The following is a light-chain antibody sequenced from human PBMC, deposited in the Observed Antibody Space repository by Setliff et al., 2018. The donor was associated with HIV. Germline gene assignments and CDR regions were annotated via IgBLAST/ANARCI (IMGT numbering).Light chain of an antibody. CDR1: TSDVGGYNF. J-gene: IGLJ1*01. CDR2: DVS. Sequence: QSVLTQPRSVSGSPRHSVTISCTGTTSDVGGYNFVSWYQHHPGTAPKRMIFDVSNRPSGVPDRFSGSKSGNTASLTISGLQADDEAVYFCCSYAGSHTFVFGTGTKVTVL. CDR3: CSYAGSHTFV. V-gene: IGLV2-11*01.